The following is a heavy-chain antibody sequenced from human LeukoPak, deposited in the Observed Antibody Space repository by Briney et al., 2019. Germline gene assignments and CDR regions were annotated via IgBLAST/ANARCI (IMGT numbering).Heavy chain of an antibody. J-gene: IGHJ4*02. D-gene: IGHD4-17*01. CDR2: IYENGGTT. CDR3: ARTDYGDYYFDY. V-gene: IGHV3-23*01. CDR1: GFTFRSHA. Sequence: PGGSLRLSRVGSGFTFRSHAMSWVRQAPEKGLEFVSGIYENGGTTYYADSVKGRFSISRDNSKNTPYLQMNSLRAEDTAVYYCARTDYGDYYFDYWGQGTLVTVSS.